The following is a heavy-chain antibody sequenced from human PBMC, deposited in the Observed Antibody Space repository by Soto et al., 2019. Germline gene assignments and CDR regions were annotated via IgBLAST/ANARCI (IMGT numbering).Heavy chain of an antibody. V-gene: IGHV3-30-3*01. D-gene: IGHD2-2*02. CDR3: ARGDQYSCSGSTCYTRY. CDR1: GFSFYHYA. Sequence: LRVCSEPSGFSFYHYAMHCLRQTPVQGLEWVATISYDGDNKYYADSLKGRFTISRDNSRNTLFLQMNSLRAADTAVYFCARGDQYSCSGSTCYTRYWGQGALVTVSS. J-gene: IGHJ4*02. CDR2: ISYDGDNK.